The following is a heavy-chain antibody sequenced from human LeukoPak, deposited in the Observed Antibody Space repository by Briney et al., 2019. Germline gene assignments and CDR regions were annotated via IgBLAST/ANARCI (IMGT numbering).Heavy chain of an antibody. V-gene: IGHV3-7*01. CDR3: ARDELGAAAGNYYYYYMDV. J-gene: IGHJ6*03. Sequence: GGSLRLSCVVSEFTFSSFWMTWVRQAPGKGLEWVANIKLDVSETYYVDSVRGRFTISRDNTKNSLYLQTDSLRAEDTAVYYCARDELGAAAGNYYYYYMDVWGKGTTVTVSS. CDR1: EFTFSSFW. D-gene: IGHD6-13*01. CDR2: IKLDVSET.